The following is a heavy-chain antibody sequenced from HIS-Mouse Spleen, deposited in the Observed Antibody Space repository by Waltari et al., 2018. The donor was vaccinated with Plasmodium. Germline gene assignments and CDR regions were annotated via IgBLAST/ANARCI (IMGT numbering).Heavy chain of an antibody. CDR2: INPNSGGT. D-gene: IGHD6-13*01. V-gene: IGHV1-2*02. CDR3: ARDNFAAGNFDY. CDR1: GYTFTGYY. Sequence: QVQLVQSGAEVKTPGASVTGSCTASGYTFTGYYMHWVPQAPGQGLAWMGWINPNSGGTNYAQKFQGRVTMTRDTSISTAYMELSRLRSDDTAVYYCARDNFAAGNFDYWGQGTLVTVSS. J-gene: IGHJ4*02.